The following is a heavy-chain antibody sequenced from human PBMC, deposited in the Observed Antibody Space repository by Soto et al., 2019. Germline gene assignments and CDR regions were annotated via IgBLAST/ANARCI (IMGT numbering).Heavy chain of an antibody. Sequence: ASVKVSCKASGYTFTGYYMHWVRQAPGQGLEWMGWINPNSGGTNYAQKFQGWVTMTRDTSISTAYMELSRLRSDDTAVYYCARDGSLNDYIWGSYLYTTRGGGYYIDYRGQRNLLTVSS. D-gene: IGHD3-16*02. V-gene: IGHV1-2*04. CDR2: INPNSGGT. CDR1: GYTFTGYY. CDR3: ARDGSLNDYIWGSYLYTTRGGGYYIDY. J-gene: IGHJ4*02.